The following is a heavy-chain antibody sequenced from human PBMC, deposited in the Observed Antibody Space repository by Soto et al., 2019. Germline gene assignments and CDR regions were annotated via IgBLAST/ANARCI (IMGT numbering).Heavy chain of an antibody. V-gene: IGHV3-23*01. D-gene: IGHD1-26*01. J-gene: IGHJ4*02. Sequence: SGGSLRLSCAASGFTFSSYAMSWVRQAPGKGLEWVSAISGSGGSTYYADSVKGRFTISRDNSKNTLYLQMNSLRAEDTAVYYCAKAVIWYSGSYSAFDYWGQGTLVTVSS. CDR1: GFTFSSYA. CDR2: ISGSGGST. CDR3: AKAVIWYSGSYSAFDY.